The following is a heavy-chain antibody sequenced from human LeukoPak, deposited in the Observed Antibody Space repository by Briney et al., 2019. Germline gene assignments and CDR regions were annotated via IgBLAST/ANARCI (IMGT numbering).Heavy chain of an antibody. V-gene: IGHV3-21*01. CDR3: ARGEDSGFDP. D-gene: IGHD5-12*01. J-gene: IGHJ5*02. CDR2: IGSSSSYI. CDR1: GFTFSSYP. Sequence: PGGTLRLSCAASGFTFSSYPMNWVRQAPGKGLEWVSSIGSSSSYIYYADSVKGRFTISRDNAKNSLYLQMNSLRAEDTAEYYCARGEDSGFDPWGQGTLVTVSS.